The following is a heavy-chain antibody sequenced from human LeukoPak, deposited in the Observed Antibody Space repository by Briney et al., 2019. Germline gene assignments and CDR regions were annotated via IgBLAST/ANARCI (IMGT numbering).Heavy chain of an antibody. J-gene: IGHJ4*02. Sequence: PSETLSLTCTVSRGSISGYHWSSIRQTAGKGLEWIERIHSTGSANYNPSLESRVTMSVDTSRNQFSLILTSVTAADTAIYYCAREHPVAIAPDYWGQGTLVTVSS. V-gene: IGHV4-4*07. CDR2: IHSTGSA. CDR3: AREHPVAIAPDY. D-gene: IGHD5-12*01. CDR1: RGSISGYH.